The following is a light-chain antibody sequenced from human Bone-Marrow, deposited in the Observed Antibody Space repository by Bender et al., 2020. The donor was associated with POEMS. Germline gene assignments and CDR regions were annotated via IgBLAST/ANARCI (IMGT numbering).Light chain of an antibody. V-gene: IGLV1-44*01. CDR1: SSNFGNNA. CDR2: SNN. Sequence: QSVLTQPPSASGTPEQSVTISCSGTSSNFGNNAANWYQHVPGTAPILLIYSNNQRPSGVPDRFSASTSGTSASLAISGLHSDDEADYYCSSWDDSLNGWVFGGGTKLTVL. J-gene: IGLJ3*02. CDR3: SSWDDSLNGWV.